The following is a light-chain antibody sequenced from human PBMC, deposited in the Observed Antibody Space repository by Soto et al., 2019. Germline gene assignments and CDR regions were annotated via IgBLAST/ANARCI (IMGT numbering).Light chain of an antibody. J-gene: IGKJ3*01. Sequence: EVVVTQSPATLSVSAGERATLSCRASQSVSSNLARHQQKQAQTPIILIYYASNTATATPARFSGCGSGTALTLTIRRLGPEDSAVYYCQQRRTRHLTFGHGTKVDI. CDR2: YAS. CDR1: QSVSSN. V-gene: IGKV3D-11*02. CDR3: QQRRTRHLT.